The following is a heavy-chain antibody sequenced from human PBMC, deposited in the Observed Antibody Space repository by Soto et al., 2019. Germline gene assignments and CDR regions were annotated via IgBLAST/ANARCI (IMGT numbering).Heavy chain of an antibody. CDR2: IYKSATT. Sequence: SETLSLTCSVSGDSISNLDYFWAWIRQPPGQALEYIGYIYKSATTYYNPSFESRVAISVDPSKSQFSLNVTSVTAADTAVYFCARGRYCLTGRCFPNWFDSWGQGALVTVSS. CDR3: ARGRYCLTGRCFPNWFDS. D-gene: IGHD7-27*01. CDR1: GDSISNLDYF. J-gene: IGHJ5*01. V-gene: IGHV4-30-4*01.